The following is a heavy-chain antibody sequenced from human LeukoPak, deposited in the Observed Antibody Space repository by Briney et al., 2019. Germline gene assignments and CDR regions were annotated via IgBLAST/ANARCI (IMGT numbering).Heavy chain of an antibody. J-gene: IGHJ4*02. Sequence: TGGSLRLSCAASGFTFSSYAMSWVRQAPGKGLEWVSAISGSGGSTYYADSVKGRFTISRDNSKNTLYLQMNSLRAEDTAVYYCAKDHGHYDSSGYYVSYFDYWGQGTLVTVSS. CDR2: ISGSGGST. D-gene: IGHD3-22*01. CDR1: GFTFSSYA. V-gene: IGHV3-23*01. CDR3: AKDHGHYDSSGYYVSYFDY.